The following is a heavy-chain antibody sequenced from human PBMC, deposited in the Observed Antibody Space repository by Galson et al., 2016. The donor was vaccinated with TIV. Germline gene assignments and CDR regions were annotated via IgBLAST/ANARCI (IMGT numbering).Heavy chain of an antibody. CDR2: ISAYSGHT. CDR3: ARVLAFLDYPHSTRNWFDP. D-gene: IGHD3-3*02. CDR1: GYTFTSTG. Sequence: SVKVSCKASGYTFTSTGISWVRQAPGQGLEWMGWISAYSGHTNYAQKFQGRLTMTRDTSTTTAYLELGSLRSDDTAVYYCARVLAFLDYPHSTRNWFDPWGQGTLVIVSS. J-gene: IGHJ5*02. V-gene: IGHV1-18*04.